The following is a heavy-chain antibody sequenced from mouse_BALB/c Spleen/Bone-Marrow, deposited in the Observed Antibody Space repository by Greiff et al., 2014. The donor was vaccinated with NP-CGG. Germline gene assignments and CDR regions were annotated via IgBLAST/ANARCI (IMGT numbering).Heavy chain of an antibody. J-gene: IGHJ4*01. D-gene: IGHD1-2*01. CDR2: LWADGST. CDR1: GFSLTTYG. CDR3: ARITTATGAMDY. V-gene: IGHV2-9*02. Sequence: QLQLQQSGPGLVAPSQSLSITCTVSGFSLTTYGVHWVRQPPGKGLEWLGVLWADGSTNYNSALMSRLSISKDNSKSQVFLKMNSLQTDDTAMYYCARITTATGAMDYWGQGTSVTVSS.